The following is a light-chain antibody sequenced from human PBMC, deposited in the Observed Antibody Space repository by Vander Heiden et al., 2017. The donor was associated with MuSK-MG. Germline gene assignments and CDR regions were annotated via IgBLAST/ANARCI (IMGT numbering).Light chain of an antibody. Sequence: HITESPSSLSASVGDRVTITCRASQSISSYLNWYQQKPGKAPKLLIYDASSLESAVPSRFSGSGSRTHFTLTISILQPEDFATSYCQQCDTTRCTFGQGTKLEIK. CDR3: QQCDTTRCT. CDR1: QSISSY. CDR2: DAS. J-gene: IGKJ2*02. V-gene: IGKV1-39*01.